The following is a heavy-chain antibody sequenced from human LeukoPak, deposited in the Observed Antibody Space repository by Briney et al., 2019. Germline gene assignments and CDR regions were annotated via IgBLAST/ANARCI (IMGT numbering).Heavy chain of an antibody. J-gene: IGHJ4*02. V-gene: IGHV1-18*01. D-gene: IGHD2-2*01. CDR2: ISAYNGNT. Sequence: ASVKVSCKASGYTFTSYGISWVRQAPGQGLEWMGWISAYNGNTDYAQNLHGRVTMTTDTSTSTAYVELGSLTSDDTAVYYCARVGSYCTSSTCFDYWGQGTLVTVSS. CDR3: ARVGSYCTSSTCFDY. CDR1: GYTFTSYG.